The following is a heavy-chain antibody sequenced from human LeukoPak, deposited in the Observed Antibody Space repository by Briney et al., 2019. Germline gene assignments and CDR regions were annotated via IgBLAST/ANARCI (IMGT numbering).Heavy chain of an antibody. Sequence: SGRSLRLSCAASGFTFSSYGMHWVRQAPGKGLEWVAVISYDGSNKYYADSVKGRFTISRDNSKNTLYLQMNSLRAEDTAVYYCAKDWGGDYGDPFDYWGQGTLVTVSS. J-gene: IGHJ4*02. CDR1: GFTFSSYG. CDR2: ISYDGSNK. D-gene: IGHD4-17*01. V-gene: IGHV3-30*18. CDR3: AKDWGGDYGDPFDY.